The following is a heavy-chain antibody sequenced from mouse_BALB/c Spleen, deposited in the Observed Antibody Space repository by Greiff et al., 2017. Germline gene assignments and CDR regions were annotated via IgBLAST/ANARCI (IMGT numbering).Heavy chain of an antibody. CDR1: GFNIKDTY. D-gene: IGHD1-1*01. Sequence: VQLQQSGAELVKPGASVKLSCTASGFNIKDTYMHWVKQRPEQGLEWIGWIDPENGNTIYDPKFQGKASITADTSSNTAYLQLSSLTSEDTAVYYCALYYYGSSYYFDYWGQGTTLTVSS. V-gene: IGHV14-3*02. CDR2: IDPENGNT. CDR3: ALYYYGSSYYFDY. J-gene: IGHJ2*01.